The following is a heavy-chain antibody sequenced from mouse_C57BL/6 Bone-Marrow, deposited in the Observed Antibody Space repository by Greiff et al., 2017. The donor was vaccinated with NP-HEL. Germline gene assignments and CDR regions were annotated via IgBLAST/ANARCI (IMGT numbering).Heavy chain of an antibody. D-gene: IGHD1-3*01. CDR2: INPSSGYT. CDR3: ARNIPGTFAY. J-gene: IGHJ3*01. V-gene: IGHV1-7*01. CDR1: GYTFTSYW. Sequence: QVQLKQSGAELAKPGASVKLSCKASGYTFTSYWMHWVKQRPGQGLEWIGYINPSSGYTKYNQKFKDKATLTADKSSSTAYMQLSILTYEDSAVDYCARNIPGTFAYWGQGTLVTVSA.